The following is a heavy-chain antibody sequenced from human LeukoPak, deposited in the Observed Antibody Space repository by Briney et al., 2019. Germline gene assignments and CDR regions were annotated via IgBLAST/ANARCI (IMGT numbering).Heavy chain of an antibody. CDR3: ARDLERIWNGYYRRGDY. V-gene: IGHV1-18*01. J-gene: IGHJ4*02. D-gene: IGHD3-3*01. CDR2: ISAYNGNT. Sequence: GASVKVSCKASGYTFTSYGISWVRQAPGQGLDWMGWISAYNGNTNYAQKLQGRVTMTTDTSTSTAYMELRSLRSDDTAVYYCARDLERIWNGYYRRGDYWGQGTLVTVSS. CDR1: GYTFTSYG.